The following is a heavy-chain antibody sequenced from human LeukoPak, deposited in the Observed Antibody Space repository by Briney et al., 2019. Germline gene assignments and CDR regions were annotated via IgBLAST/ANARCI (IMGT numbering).Heavy chain of an antibody. V-gene: IGHV1-24*01. CDR3: ATDWGYYGSGSYYKKYWFDP. CDR2: FDSEDGET. CDR1: GYTLTELS. J-gene: IGHJ5*02. Sequence: ASVKVSCKVSGYTLTELSMHWVRQAPGKGLEWMGGFDSEDGETIYAQKFQGRVTMTEDTSTDTAYMELSSLRSEDTAVYYCATDWGYYGSGSYYKKYWFDPWGQGTLVTVSS. D-gene: IGHD3-10*01.